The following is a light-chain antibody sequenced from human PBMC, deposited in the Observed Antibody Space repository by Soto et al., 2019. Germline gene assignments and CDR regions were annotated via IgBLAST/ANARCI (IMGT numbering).Light chain of an antibody. CDR1: DNDVGAYNH. CDR2: EVN. V-gene: IGLV2-14*01. Sequence: QSALTQPASVSGSPGQSITISCSGTDNDVGAYNHVSWYQQHPGKAPKLMIYEVNNRPSGVSDRFSGSKSGNTASLTISGLQAEDEAEYWCSSYTASFTVLFGRGTKLTVL. CDR3: SSYTASFTVL. J-gene: IGLJ3*02.